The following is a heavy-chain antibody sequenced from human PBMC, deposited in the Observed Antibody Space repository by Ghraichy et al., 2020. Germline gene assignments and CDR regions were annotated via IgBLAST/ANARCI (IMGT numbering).Heavy chain of an antibody. CDR3: ARCPYYYDSSGYRLRAFDI. D-gene: IGHD3-22*01. J-gene: IGHJ3*02. Sequence: SETLSLTCTVSVGSISSYYWSWIRQPPGKGLEWIGYIYYSGSTNYNPSLKSRVTISVDTSKNQFSLKLSSVTAADTAVYYCARCPYYYDSSGYRLRAFDIWGQGTMVTVSS. V-gene: IGHV4-59*01. CDR1: VGSISSYY. CDR2: IYYSGST.